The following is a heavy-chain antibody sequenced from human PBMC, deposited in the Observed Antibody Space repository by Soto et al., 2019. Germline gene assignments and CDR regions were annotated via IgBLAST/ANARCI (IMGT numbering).Heavy chain of an antibody. V-gene: IGHV4-59*01. Sequence: QVQLQESGPGLVKSSETLSLTCTVSGASSSSYYWSWIRQPPGKGLEWIGYMNDFGRTIYNPSLKSPVTISLDPSKNQSSLTLAYVIAADTAVYYCARSFCRDAVRCNWFDPWGEGTLVTVSS. J-gene: IGHJ5*02. CDR3: ARSFCRDAVRCNWFDP. CDR1: GASSSSYY. CDR2: MNDFGRT. D-gene: IGHD2-8*01.